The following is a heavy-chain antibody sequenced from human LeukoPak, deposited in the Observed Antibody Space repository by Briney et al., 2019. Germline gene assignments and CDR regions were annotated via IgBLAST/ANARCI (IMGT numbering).Heavy chain of an antibody. J-gene: IGHJ6*03. D-gene: IGHD5-12*01. CDR3: ARAKRGLIFYYYYMDV. CDR2: ISSRSSYI. Sequence: GGSLRLSCAASGFTFSRHSINWVRQAPGKGLEWVSSISSRSSYIYYADSVKGRFTISRDNAKNSLYLQMNSLRAEDTAVYYCARAKRGLIFYYYYMDVWGKGTTVTVSS. V-gene: IGHV3-21*01. CDR1: GFTFSRHS.